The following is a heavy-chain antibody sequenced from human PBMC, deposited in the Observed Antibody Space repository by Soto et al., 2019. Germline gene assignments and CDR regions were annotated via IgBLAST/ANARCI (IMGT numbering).Heavy chain of an antibody. J-gene: IGHJ3*02. Sequence: GQLVQSGAEVKRPGASVKVSCRASGYTFTSYGISWVRQAPGQGLEWMGWISAYNGDTKLSQKFEARVSMTTDTPTNTAYMELRSLRSDDTADYYCARDSLTHKAMVTWAFEIWGQGTRVTVSS. V-gene: IGHV1-18*01. CDR2: ISAYNGDT. CDR3: ARDSLTHKAMVTWAFEI. D-gene: IGHD5-18*01. CDR1: GYTFTSYG.